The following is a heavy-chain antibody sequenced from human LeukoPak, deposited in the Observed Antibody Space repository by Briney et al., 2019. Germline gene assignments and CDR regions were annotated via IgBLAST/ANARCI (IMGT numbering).Heavy chain of an antibody. CDR2: IIPIFGTA. Sequence: GASVKVSCKASGGTFSSYAISWVRQAPGQGLEWMGGIIPIFGTANYAQKFQGRVTITTDESTSTAYMELSSLRSEDTAVYYCARAEMRQLVPNYWGQGTLVTVSS. CDR3: ARAEMRQLVPNY. D-gene: IGHD6-6*01. CDR1: GGTFSSYA. V-gene: IGHV1-69*05. J-gene: IGHJ4*02.